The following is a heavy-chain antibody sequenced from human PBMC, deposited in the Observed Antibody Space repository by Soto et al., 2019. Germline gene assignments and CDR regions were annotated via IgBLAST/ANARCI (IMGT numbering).Heavy chain of an antibody. CDR3: ARQRTTVVTQAYFDH. CDR1: GESISSSSYC. J-gene: IGHJ4*02. Sequence: PSETLSLTCIVSGESISSSSYCWGWIRQPPGKGLEWIGSIYYSGRTYYNPSFKSRVTISIDTSKNQFSLKLSPVTATDTAVYYCARQRTTVVTQAYFDHWGQGALVTVSS. V-gene: IGHV4-39*01. CDR2: IYYSGRT. D-gene: IGHD2-21*02.